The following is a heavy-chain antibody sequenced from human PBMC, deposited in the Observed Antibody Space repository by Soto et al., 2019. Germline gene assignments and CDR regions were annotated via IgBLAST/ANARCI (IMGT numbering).Heavy chain of an antibody. CDR1: GYTFSGYY. J-gene: IGHJ6*02. CDR3: ARATTADYYHGLDV. D-gene: IGHD4-17*01. Sequence: ASVKVSCEASGYTFSGYYIHWVRQAPGQGLEWMGCINPTRGGTNYAQKFQGRGTMTRDTPITTAYKELSSLRSAATAVYYCARATTADYYHGLDVWGQGTTVTVSS. V-gene: IGHV1-2*02. CDR2: INPTRGGT.